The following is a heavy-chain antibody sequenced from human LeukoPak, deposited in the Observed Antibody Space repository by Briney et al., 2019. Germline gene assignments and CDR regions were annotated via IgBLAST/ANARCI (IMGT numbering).Heavy chain of an antibody. J-gene: IGHJ4*02. Sequence: SETLSLTCTVSDGSISSTSYYWSWIRQPAGKGLEWIGRIYTSGSTTYNPSLKSRVTISVDTSKNQFSLKLSSVTAADTAVYYCARVGVVPAATPGLFDYWGQGTLVTVSS. V-gene: IGHV4-61*02. D-gene: IGHD2-2*01. CDR2: IYTSGST. CDR3: ARVGVVPAATPGLFDY. CDR1: DGSISSTSYY.